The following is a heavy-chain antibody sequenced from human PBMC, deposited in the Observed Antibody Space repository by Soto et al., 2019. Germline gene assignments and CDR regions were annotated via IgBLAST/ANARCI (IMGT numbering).Heavy chain of an antibody. CDR3: ARDLNGYSSGYSYYYGMDV. V-gene: IGHV4-59*01. CDR2: IYYSGST. D-gene: IGHD5-18*01. Sequence: PSETLSLTCTVCGGSISSYYCSWIRQPPWKGLEWIGYIYYSGSTNYNPSLKSRVTISIDTSKNQFSLKLSSVTAADTAVYYCARDLNGYSSGYSYYYGMDVWGQRNTVAVSS. CDR1: GGSISSYY. J-gene: IGHJ6*02.